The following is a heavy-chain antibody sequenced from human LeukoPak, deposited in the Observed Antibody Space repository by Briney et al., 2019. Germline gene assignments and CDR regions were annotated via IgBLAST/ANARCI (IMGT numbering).Heavy chain of an antibody. CDR1: GYTLTELS. CDR3: ARDRGRGYFDY. D-gene: IGHD2-15*01. J-gene: IGHJ4*02. V-gene: IGHV1-8*01. CDR2: MNPNSGNT. Sequence: ASVKVSCKVSGYTLTELSMHWVRQATGQGLEWMGWMNPNSGNTGYAQKFQGRVTMTRNTSISTAYMELSSLRSEDTAVYYCARDRGRGYFDYWGQGTLVTVSS.